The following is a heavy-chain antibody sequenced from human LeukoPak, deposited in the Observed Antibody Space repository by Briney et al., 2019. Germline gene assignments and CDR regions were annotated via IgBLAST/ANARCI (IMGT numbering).Heavy chain of an antibody. J-gene: IGHJ6*02. Sequence: GGSLRLSCAASGFAFNNYAMAWVRQAPGKGLERVSAIGNSGGSTYYADSVKGRFTISRDNSKNTLSLQMNSLRAEDTAVFYCAKLHSSTSFYYGMDVWGQGTTVTVSS. D-gene: IGHD2-2*01. CDR1: GFAFNNYA. CDR3: AKLHSSTSFYYGMDV. V-gene: IGHV3-23*01. CDR2: IGNSGGST.